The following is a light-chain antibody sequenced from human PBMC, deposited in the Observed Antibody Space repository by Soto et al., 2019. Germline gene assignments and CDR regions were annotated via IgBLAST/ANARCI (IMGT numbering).Light chain of an antibody. Sequence: EIVLTQSPGTLSLSPGERATLSCRASQSVSSSHLAWYQQKPGQAPRLLIYSASSRATGIPDRFSGSGSGTDFTLTISRLEPEDFAVYYCQRYGGFGQGT. CDR1: QSVSSSH. CDR2: SAS. J-gene: IGKJ1*01. V-gene: IGKV3-20*01. CDR3: QRYGG.